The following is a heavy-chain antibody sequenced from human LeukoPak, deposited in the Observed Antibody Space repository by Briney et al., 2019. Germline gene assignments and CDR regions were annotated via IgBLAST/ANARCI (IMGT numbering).Heavy chain of an antibody. CDR2: IYYSGST. D-gene: IGHD2-8*01. CDR1: GGSISSGDYY. V-gene: IGHV4-30-4*02. CDR3: ARKTNDWFDP. J-gene: IGHJ5*02. Sequence: SETLSLTCTVSGGSISSGDYYWNWIRQPPGQGLEWIRYIYYSGSTYYNPSLKSRVTISVDTSKNQFSLKLSSVNAADTAVYYCARKTNDWFDPWGQGTLVTVSS.